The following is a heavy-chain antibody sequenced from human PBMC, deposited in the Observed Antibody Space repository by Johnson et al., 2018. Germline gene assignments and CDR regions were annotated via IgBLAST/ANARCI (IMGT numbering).Heavy chain of an antibody. D-gene: IGHD6-19*01. Sequence: VQLVETGGDLVQPGGSLRLSCEASGFTFTSYWMHWVRQVPGKGLVWVSCISGDGSDTRYADSVKGRFTISKDNAKNTLYLQMNNLRVEDTAVYYCANDGWGPRAFEAWGQGTMVTVSS. CDR2: ISGDGSDT. CDR1: GFTFTSYW. J-gene: IGHJ3*01. V-gene: IGHV3-74*01. CDR3: ANDGWGPRAFEA.